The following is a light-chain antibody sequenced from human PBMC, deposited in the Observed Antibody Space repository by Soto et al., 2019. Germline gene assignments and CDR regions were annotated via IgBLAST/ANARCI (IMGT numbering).Light chain of an antibody. CDR2: DAS. Sequence: ESVLTQSPATLSLSPGERATLSCRSSQSVSSYLAWYQQKPGQAPRLLIYDASNRATGIPGRFSGSGSGTDFTLTISSLEPEDFAVYYCQQHSNSWTFGQGTKVEIK. J-gene: IGKJ1*01. V-gene: IGKV3-11*01. CDR1: QSVSSY. CDR3: QQHSNSWT.